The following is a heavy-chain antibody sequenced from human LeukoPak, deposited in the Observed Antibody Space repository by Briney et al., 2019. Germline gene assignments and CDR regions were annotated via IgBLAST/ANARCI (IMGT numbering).Heavy chain of an antibody. J-gene: IGHJ3*02. Sequence: ASVKVSCKASGYTFTSYGISWVRQAPGQGLEWMGWINPNSGGTNYAQKFQGWVTMTRDTSISTAYMELSRLRSDDTAVYYCATVGAVAANPDAFDIWGQGTMVTVSS. CDR3: ATVGAVAANPDAFDI. D-gene: IGHD2-15*01. CDR1: GYTFTSYG. CDR2: INPNSGGT. V-gene: IGHV1-2*04.